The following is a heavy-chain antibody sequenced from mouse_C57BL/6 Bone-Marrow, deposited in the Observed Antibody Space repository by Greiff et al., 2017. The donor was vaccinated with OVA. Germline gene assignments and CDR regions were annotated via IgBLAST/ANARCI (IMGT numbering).Heavy chain of an antibody. CDR1: GYTFTSYW. CDR2: IDPSDSYT. Sequence: QVQLQQPGAELVMPGASVKLSCKASGYTFTSYWMHWVKQRPGQGLEWIGEIDPSDSYTNYNQKFKGKSTLTVDKSSSTAYMQLSSLTSGDSAVYYCARSGTTVSFDYWGQGTTLTVSS. D-gene: IGHD1-1*01. CDR3: ARSGTTVSFDY. J-gene: IGHJ2*01. V-gene: IGHV1-69*01.